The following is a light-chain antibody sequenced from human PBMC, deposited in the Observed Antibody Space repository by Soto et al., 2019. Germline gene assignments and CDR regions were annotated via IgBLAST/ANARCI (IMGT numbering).Light chain of an antibody. CDR1: TLGSQS. CDR3: QVWDRNSDHYV. CDR2: DDS. Sequence: LTRPSTWSVSPGRPVRVPCGGKTLGSQSVHWYQQKPGQAPVLVVYDDSDRPSGIPERISASNSGNTATLTISRVEAGDEADYDCQVWDRNSDHYVFGTVTKV. V-gene: IGLV3-21*02. J-gene: IGLJ1*01.